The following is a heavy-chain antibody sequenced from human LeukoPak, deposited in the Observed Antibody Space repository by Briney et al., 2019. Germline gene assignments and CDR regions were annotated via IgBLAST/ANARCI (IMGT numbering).Heavy chain of an antibody. CDR2: INHSGST. V-gene: IGHV4-34*01. Sequence: KPSETLSLTCAVYGGSFSGYYWSWIRQPPGKGLEWIGEINHSGSTNYNPSLKGRVTISVDTSKNQFSLKLSSVTAADTAVYYCARSPYYYGSGSYLYDYWGQGTLVTVSS. J-gene: IGHJ4*02. CDR1: GGSFSGYY. CDR3: ARSPYYYGSGSYLYDY. D-gene: IGHD3-10*01.